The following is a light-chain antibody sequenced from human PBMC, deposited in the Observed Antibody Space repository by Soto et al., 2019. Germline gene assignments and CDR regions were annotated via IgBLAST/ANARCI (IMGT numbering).Light chain of an antibody. Sequence: IQMTQSPSTLSASAGDRVTITCRASQSSSSWLAWYQQKPGKPPKLLIYKASSLESGGPSRFSGSGSGTEFTLTISSLQPDDFATYYCQQYNSYPRTFGQGTKVDI. CDR2: KAS. CDR1: QSSSSW. J-gene: IGKJ1*01. CDR3: QQYNSYPRT. V-gene: IGKV1-5*03.